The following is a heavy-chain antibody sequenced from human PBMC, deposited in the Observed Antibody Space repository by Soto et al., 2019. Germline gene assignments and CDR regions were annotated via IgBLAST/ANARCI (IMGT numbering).Heavy chain of an antibody. CDR1: GGTFSSYA. Sequence: QLQLLQSGAEVKKPGSSVKVSCKDSGGTFSSYAIHWVRQAAGQGLEWMGGTIPVIGTPNYAPEFKGRVTIAADESTCTAYLELTSLRSEDTAFFYGATALWGSGFTQHFDYWGQGTLVTVSS. CDR2: TIPVIGTP. V-gene: IGHV1-69*01. D-gene: IGHD3-16*01. CDR3: ATALWGSGFTQHFDY. J-gene: IGHJ4*02.